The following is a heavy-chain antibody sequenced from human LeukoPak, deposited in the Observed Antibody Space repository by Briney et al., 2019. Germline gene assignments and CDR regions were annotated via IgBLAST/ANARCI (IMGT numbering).Heavy chain of an antibody. CDR2: LYSGGST. Sequence: GGSLRLSCAASGFTVSSNYMSCVRQAPGKGLEWVSVLYSGGSTYYAGSVKGRFTISRDNSKNTLYLQMNSLRAEDTAVYYCARAQYSGYDFFDYWGQGTLVTVSS. J-gene: IGHJ4*02. CDR3: ARAQYSGYDFFDY. V-gene: IGHV3-66*01. CDR1: GFTVSSNY. D-gene: IGHD5-12*01.